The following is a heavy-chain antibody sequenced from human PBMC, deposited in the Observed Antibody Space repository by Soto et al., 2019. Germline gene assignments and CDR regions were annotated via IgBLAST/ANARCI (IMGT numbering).Heavy chain of an antibody. CDR2: IVPTLRLT. CDR3: ATEKYGAGRVGVDT. V-gene: IGHV1-69*08. D-gene: IGHD1-26*01. CDR1: GGTSTIYT. J-gene: IGHJ5*02. Sequence: QVQLVQSGAEVKKPGSSLKVSCETSGGTSTIYTITWVRQAPGQGLQWMGRIVPTLRLTNYAQDFQGRLTLTADTSTSTAHMELSSLTSEDTAVYYCATEKYGAGRVGVDTWGQGTLVTASS.